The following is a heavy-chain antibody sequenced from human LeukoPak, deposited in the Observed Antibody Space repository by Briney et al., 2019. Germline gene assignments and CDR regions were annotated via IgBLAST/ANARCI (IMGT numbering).Heavy chain of an antibody. CDR1: GFKFSNYG. D-gene: IGHD6-19*01. V-gene: IGHV3-33*01. Sequence: PGGSLRLSCVASGFKFSNYGMHWARQAPGKGLEWVAVIWYDGSNKYYADSVRGRFTISRDNPKNTLYLQMNSLRAEDAAVYYCARRYRLAVYGMDVWGQGTTVSVSS. CDR3: ARRYRLAVYGMDV. CDR2: IWYDGSNK. J-gene: IGHJ6*02.